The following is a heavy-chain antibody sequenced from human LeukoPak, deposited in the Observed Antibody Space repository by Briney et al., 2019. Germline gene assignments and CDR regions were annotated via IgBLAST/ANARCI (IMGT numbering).Heavy chain of an antibody. V-gene: IGHV3-9*01. Sequence: GGSLRLSCAASGFTFDDYAMHWVRQAPGKGLEWVSGISWNSGSIGYADSVKSRFTISRDNAKNSLYLQMNSLRAEDTALYYCAKVAGDYVSPFDYWGQGTLVTVSS. CDR2: ISWNSGSI. CDR3: AKVAGDYVSPFDY. J-gene: IGHJ4*02. CDR1: GFTFDDYA. D-gene: IGHD4-17*01.